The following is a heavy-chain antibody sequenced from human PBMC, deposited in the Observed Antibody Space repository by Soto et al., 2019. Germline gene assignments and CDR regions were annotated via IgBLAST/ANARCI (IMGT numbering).Heavy chain of an antibody. D-gene: IGHD3-10*01. J-gene: IGHJ6*02. V-gene: IGHV4-31*03. CDR3: ARVFGFGGMDV. Sequence: SDTLSLTSTVSGGSFGSVGYYWSWIRQHPGKGLEWIGYIYYSGSTYYNPSLKSRVTISVDTSKNQFSLKLSSVTAADTAVYYCARVFGFGGMDVWGQGTTVS. CDR2: IYYSGST. CDR1: GGSFGSVGYY.